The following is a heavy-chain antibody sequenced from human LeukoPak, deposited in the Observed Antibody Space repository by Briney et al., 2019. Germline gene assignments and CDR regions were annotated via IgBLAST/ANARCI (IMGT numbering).Heavy chain of an antibody. J-gene: IGHJ4*01. D-gene: IGHD3-10*01. CDR1: GGAIISSSFY. CDR2: IYSSGGT. CDR3: ASLYYSDSAFDY. Sequence: PSETLSLTCTVSGGAIISSSFYWVWIRQPPGRGLEWIGSIYSSGGTYYNPSVNSRATISVDTSKKELSLELSSVTAADTSMYYCASLYYSDSAFDYWGQGTLVTVSS. V-gene: IGHV4-39*01.